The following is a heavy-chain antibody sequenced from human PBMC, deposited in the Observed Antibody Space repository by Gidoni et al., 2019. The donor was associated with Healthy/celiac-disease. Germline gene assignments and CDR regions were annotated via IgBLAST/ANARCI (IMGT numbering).Heavy chain of an antibody. CDR3: ARGSGVGSLTGAGNGMDV. Sequence: QVQLVQSGAEVKKPGASVKVSCKASGYTFTSYGISWVRQAPGQGLEWMGWISAYNGNTTYAQKLQGRVTMTPDTSTSTAYIELRSLRSDDTSVYYCARGSGVGSLTGAGNGMDVWGQGTTVTVSS. CDR1: GYTFTSYG. V-gene: IGHV1-18*01. D-gene: IGHD3-10*01. CDR2: ISAYNGNT. J-gene: IGHJ6*02.